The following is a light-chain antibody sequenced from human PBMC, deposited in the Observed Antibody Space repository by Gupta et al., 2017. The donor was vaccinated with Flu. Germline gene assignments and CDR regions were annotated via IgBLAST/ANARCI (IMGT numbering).Light chain of an antibody. V-gene: IGKV3-15*01. CDR2: SAS. J-gene: IGKJ1*01. CDR1: QSVSSN. Sequence: EIVMTQSPATLSVSPGERATLSCRASQSVSSNLAWYKQKPGQAPRLLIYSASIRATGIPARFSGSGYGTEFSLTISSRQSEDFAIYYCQQYKHWPMWTFGQGTKVDI. CDR3: QQYKHWPMWT.